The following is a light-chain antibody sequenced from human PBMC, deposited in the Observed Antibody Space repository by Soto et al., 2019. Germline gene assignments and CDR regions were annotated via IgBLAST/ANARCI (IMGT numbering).Light chain of an antibody. J-gene: IGLJ1*01. CDR2: DND. CDR1: SSNIGDNY. Sequence: QSVLTQPPSVSAAPGQKVTISCSGSSSNIGDNYVSWYQQLPGTAPKLLIYDNDKRPSGIPARFSGSKSGTSATLGITGLQTGDEADYYRGTWDSSLSAGVFGTGTKVTVL. V-gene: IGLV1-51*01. CDR3: GTWDSSLSAGV.